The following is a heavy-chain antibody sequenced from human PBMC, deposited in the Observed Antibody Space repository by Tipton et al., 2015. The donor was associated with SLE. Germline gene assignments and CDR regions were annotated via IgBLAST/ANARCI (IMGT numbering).Heavy chain of an antibody. Sequence: TLSLTCSVSGGSISSDHWIWIRQPPGKGLEWLGYISDGGSTDYNPSLKSRVAISVDTSKNQFSLNLSSVTAADTAVYYCARGTIFPFDPWGQGSLVIVSS. CDR1: GGSISSDH. V-gene: IGHV4-4*09. D-gene: IGHD3-3*01. J-gene: IGHJ5*02. CDR2: ISDGGST. CDR3: ARGTIFPFDP.